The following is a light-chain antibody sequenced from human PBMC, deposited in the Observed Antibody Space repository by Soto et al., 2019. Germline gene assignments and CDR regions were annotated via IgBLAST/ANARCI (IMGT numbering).Light chain of an antibody. CDR3: SSYTGGSTVV. J-gene: IGLJ2*01. V-gene: IGLV2-14*03. Sequence: QSVLTQPASVSGSPGQSIAISCTGTSSDIGEYNYVSWYQHHPGKVPKLMIYDVSNRPSGVSDRFSGSMSGNTASLTISGLQPEDEADYYCSSYTGGSTVVFGGGTQLTVL. CDR1: SSDIGEYNY. CDR2: DVS.